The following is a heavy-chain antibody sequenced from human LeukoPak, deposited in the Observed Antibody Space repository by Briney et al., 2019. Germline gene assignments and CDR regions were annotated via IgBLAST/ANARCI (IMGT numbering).Heavy chain of an antibody. CDR1: GGSISSSSYY. J-gene: IGHJ3*02. V-gene: IGHV4-39*07. Sequence: PSETLSLTCTVSGGSISSSSYYWGWIRQPPGKGLEWIGSIYYSGSTCNNPSLKSRVTISVDTSKNQFSLKLSSVTAADTAVYYCARLENLGHTETFDIWGQGTMVTVSS. CDR2: IYYSGST. CDR3: ARLENLGHTETFDI. D-gene: IGHD3-3*01.